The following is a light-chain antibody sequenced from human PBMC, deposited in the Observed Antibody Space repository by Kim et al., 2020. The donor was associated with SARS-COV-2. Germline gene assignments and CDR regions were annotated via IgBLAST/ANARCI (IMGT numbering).Light chain of an antibody. Sequence: DIEMTQTPLSSPATLGQPASISCRSSQSLVHSDGNSYLSWLQQRPGQAPKLLIYKTSSLLTGVPARFSGSGAGTDFTLKISRLEAEDVGAYYCMQTTKFPLTFGGGTKLDIK. CDR1: QSLVHSDGNSY. J-gene: IGKJ4*01. CDR2: KTS. V-gene: IGKV2-24*01. CDR3: MQTTKFPLT.